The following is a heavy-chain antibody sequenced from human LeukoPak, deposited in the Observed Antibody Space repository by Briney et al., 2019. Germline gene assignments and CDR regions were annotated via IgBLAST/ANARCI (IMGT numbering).Heavy chain of an antibody. V-gene: IGHV4-34*01. CDR2: INHSGST. CDR1: GGSFSGYY. D-gene: IGHD3-9*01. CDR3: ARGPSPGYDILVSFYPNRNWFDP. J-gene: IGHJ5*02. Sequence: KPSETLSLTCAVYGGSFSGYYWSWIRQPPGKGLEWIGEINHSGSTNYNPSLKSRVTISVDTSKNQFSLKLSSVTAADTAVYYCARGPSPGYDILVSFYPNRNWFDPWGQGTLVTVSS.